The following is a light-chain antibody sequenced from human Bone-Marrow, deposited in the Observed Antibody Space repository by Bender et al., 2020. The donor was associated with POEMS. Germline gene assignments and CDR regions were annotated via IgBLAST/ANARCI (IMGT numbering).Light chain of an antibody. CDR2: DVN. Sequence: QSALTQPASVSGSPGQSITISCTGTSSDVGGYNFVSWYQQHPGNAPKLMLYDVNNRPSGVSDRFSGSKSGNTASLTISGLQAEDEGDYYCNSYSSTITLVFGTGTKVTVL. CDR1: SSDVGGYNF. J-gene: IGLJ1*01. CDR3: NSYSSTITLV. V-gene: IGLV2-14*03.